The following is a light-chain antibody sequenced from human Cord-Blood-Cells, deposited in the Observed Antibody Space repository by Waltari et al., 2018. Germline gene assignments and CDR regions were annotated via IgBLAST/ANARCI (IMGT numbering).Light chain of an antibody. CDR3: QQYYSTPYT. V-gene: IGKV4-1*01. CDR1: QSVLYSSNNTNY. CDR2: WAS. Sequence: DIVMTQSPDSLAVSLGERATINCKSSQSVLYSSNNTNYLDWYQQKPGQPPKLLIYWASTRESGVPDRCSGSGSGTDFTLTISSLQAEDVAVYYCQQYYSTPYTFGQGTKLEIK. J-gene: IGKJ2*01.